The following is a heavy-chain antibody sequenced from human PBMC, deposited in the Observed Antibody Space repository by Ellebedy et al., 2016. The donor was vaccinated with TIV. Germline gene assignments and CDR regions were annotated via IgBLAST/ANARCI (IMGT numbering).Heavy chain of an antibody. CDR3: ARDVVGATSD. CDR2: IYYSGST. CDR1: GGSISSYY. J-gene: IGHJ4*02. D-gene: IGHD1-26*01. V-gene: IGHV4-59*01. Sequence: SETLSLTXTVSGGSISSYYWSWIRQPPGKGLEWIGYIYYSGSTNYNPSLKSRVTISVDTSKNQFSLKLSSVTAADTAVYYCARDVVGATSDWGQGTLVTVSS.